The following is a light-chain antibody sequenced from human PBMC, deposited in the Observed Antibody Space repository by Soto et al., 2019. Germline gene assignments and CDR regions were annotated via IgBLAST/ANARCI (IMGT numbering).Light chain of an antibody. CDR1: QSAISN. CDR3: HQYYKWPLT. V-gene: IGKV3-15*01. Sequence: EIVMTQSQATLSVSPGERVTLSCRASQSAISNLAWYQQKPGQTPRLLIYDASTRATDIPARFSGSGSGTDFTLTISSLLSEDFAVYYCHQYYKWPLTFGGGTKVDI. CDR2: DAS. J-gene: IGKJ4*01.